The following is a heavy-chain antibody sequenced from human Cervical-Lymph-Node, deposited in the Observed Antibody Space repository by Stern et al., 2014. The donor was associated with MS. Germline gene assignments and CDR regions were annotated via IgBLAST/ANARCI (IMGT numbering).Heavy chain of an antibody. D-gene: IGHD3-10*01. CDR2: INPNSGGT. Sequence: QMQLVQSGAEVKKPGASVKVSCKASGYTFTDYYIDWVRQAPGQGLEWMGRINPNSGGTNNAQKFKGRVTMTRDMSISTAYMELRRLRSDDTAVYYCARRAGSGTPGGYFDYWGRGTLVTVSS. CDR1: GYTFTDYY. J-gene: IGHJ4*02. CDR3: ARRAGSGTPGGYFDY. V-gene: IGHV1-2*06.